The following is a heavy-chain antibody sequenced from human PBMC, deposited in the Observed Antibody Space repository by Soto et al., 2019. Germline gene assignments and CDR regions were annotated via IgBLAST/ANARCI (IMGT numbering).Heavy chain of an antibody. J-gene: IGHJ3*02. V-gene: IGHV4-61*01. CDR1: GGSVSSGSYY. D-gene: IGHD2-15*01. Sequence: SETLSLTCTVSGGSVSSGSYYWSWIRQPPGKGLEWIGYIYYSGSTNYNPSLKSRVTISVDTSKNQFSLKLSSVTAADTAVYYCARAIAQDAFDIWGQGTMVTV. CDR2: IYYSGST. CDR3: ARAIAQDAFDI.